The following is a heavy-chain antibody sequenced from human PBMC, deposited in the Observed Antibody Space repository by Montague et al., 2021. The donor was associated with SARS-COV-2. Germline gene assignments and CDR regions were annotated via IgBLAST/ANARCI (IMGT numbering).Heavy chain of an antibody. CDR1: GFDFSSYP. D-gene: IGHD2-2*03. CDR2: ISYDGSNQ. J-gene: IGHJ4*02. V-gene: IGHV3-30-3*01. CDR3: VGALDIVVVAAAMGFEH. Sequence: SLRLSCAASGFDFSSYPMHWVRPAPGKGLEWVAVISYDGSNQYYVDSVKGRFTISRDNSKNTVFLQMNSLRADDTAVYYCVGALDIVVVAAAMGFEHWGQGTLVTVSA.